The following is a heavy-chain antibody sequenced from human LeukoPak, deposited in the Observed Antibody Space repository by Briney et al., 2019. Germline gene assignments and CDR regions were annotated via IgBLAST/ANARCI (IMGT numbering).Heavy chain of an antibody. Sequence: SETLSLTCTVSGGSISSYYWSWIRQPPGKGLEWIGYIYYSGSTNYNPSLKSRVTISVDTSKNQFSLKLSSVTAADTAVYYCARGSDYDILTGYYRAVDYWGQGTLVTVSS. V-gene: IGHV4-59*01. CDR1: GGSISSYY. J-gene: IGHJ4*02. CDR3: ARGSDYDILTGYYRAVDY. D-gene: IGHD3-9*01. CDR2: IYYSGST.